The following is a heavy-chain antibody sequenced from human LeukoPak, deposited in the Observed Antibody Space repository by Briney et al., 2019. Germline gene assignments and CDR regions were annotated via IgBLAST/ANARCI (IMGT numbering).Heavy chain of an antibody. J-gene: IGHJ2*01. CDR2: IIPIFGTA. Sequence: SVKVSCKASGGTFSSYAISWVRQAPGQGLEWMARIIPIFGTANYAQKFQGRVTITTDESTSTAYMELSSLRSEDTAVYYCARDYRPYYYDSSGLDWYFDLWGRGTLVTVSS. D-gene: IGHD3-22*01. CDR3: ARDYRPYYYDSSGLDWYFDL. V-gene: IGHV1-69*05. CDR1: GGTFSSYA.